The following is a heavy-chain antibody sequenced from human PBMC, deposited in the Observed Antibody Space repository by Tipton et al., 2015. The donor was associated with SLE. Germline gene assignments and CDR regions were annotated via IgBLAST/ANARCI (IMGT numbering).Heavy chain of an antibody. D-gene: IGHD5-18*01. CDR1: GYTFTSYD. Sequence: QSGAEVKKPGASVKVSCKASGYTFTSYDINWVRQATGQGLEWMGWISTYNGNTNYAQKLQGRVTMTSDTSTSTAYMELRSLRSDDTAIYYCARVRVDTAMGVFDFWGQGTLVTVSS. CDR2: ISTYNGNT. CDR3: ARVRVDTAMGVFDF. J-gene: IGHJ4*02. V-gene: IGHV1-18*01.